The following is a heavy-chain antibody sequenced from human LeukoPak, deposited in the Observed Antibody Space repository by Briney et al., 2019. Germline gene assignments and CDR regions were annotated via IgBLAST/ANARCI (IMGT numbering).Heavy chain of an antibody. V-gene: IGHV3-33*01. Sequence: PGGSLTLSCAASGFTFSGYGMHWVRQAPGKGLEWVSVIWSDGSNQYYADSVKGRFTISRDNSKNTLFLQMNSLTADDTAVYFCARGGASNSYFDYWGQGTLVTVSS. CDR3: ARGGASNSYFDY. CDR2: IWSDGSNQ. CDR1: GFTFSGYG. D-gene: IGHD1-26*01. J-gene: IGHJ4*02.